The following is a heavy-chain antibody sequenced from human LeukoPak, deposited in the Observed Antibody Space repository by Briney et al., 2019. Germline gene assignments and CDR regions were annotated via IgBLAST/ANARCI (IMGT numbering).Heavy chain of an antibody. Sequence: PGGSLRPSCAASGFTFSIYWMHWVRHAPGKGLVWVSRIKNDGSSTSYADSVKGRFTISRDNAKNTLYLQMNNLRAEDTAVYYCARRYGMDVWGQGTTVTVSS. CDR2: IKNDGSST. CDR1: GFTFSIYW. CDR3: ARRYGMDV. V-gene: IGHV3-74*01. J-gene: IGHJ6*02.